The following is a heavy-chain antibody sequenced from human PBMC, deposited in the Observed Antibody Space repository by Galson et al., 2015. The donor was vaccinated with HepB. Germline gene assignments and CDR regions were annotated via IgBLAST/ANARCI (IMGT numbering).Heavy chain of an antibody. D-gene: IGHD3-10*01. CDR1: GFTFSSYG. CDR2: ISGSGGNT. CDR3: AKFYGADLRWLGELWD. J-gene: IGHJ4*02. Sequence: SLRLSCAASGFTFSSYGMSWVRQAPGKGLEWVSTISGSGGNTYYADSVKGRFTISRDNSKNTLYLQMNSLRDEDTAVYYCAKFYGADLRWLGELWDWGQGTLVTVSS. V-gene: IGHV3-23*01.